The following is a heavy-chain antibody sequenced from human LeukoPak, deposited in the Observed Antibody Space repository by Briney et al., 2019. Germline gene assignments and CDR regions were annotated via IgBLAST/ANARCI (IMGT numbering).Heavy chain of an antibody. J-gene: IGHJ4*02. Sequence: GGSLRLSCAASGFTVSSNYMSWVRQGPGKGLECVSVISNDGDTYYADSVKGRFTISRDTSKNTLYLQINSLRAEDTAVYYCAKDRDPYDYGSGSYYNGVFDYWGQGTLVTVSS. D-gene: IGHD3-10*01. CDR3: AKDRDPYDYGSGSYYNGVFDY. V-gene: IGHV3-53*01. CDR2: ISNDGDT. CDR1: GFTVSSNY.